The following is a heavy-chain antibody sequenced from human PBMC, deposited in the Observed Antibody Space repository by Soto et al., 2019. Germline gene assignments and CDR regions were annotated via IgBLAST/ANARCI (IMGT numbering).Heavy chain of an antibody. CDR3: RVWKPKYCSGGSCYDY. CDR2: INHSGST. Sequence: QVQLQQWGAGLLKPSETLSLTCAVYGGSFSGYYWSWIRQPPGKGLEWIGEINHSGSTNYNPSLKSRVTISVDTSKNQFSLKLSSVTAADTAVYYCRVWKPKYCSGGSCYDYWGQGTLVTVSS. CDR1: GGSFSGYY. D-gene: IGHD2-15*01. J-gene: IGHJ4*02. V-gene: IGHV4-34*01.